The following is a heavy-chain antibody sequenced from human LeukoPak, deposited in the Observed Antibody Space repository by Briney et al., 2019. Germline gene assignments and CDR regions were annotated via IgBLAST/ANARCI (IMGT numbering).Heavy chain of an antibody. Sequence: GGSLRLSCAASGFTFSDNWMTWVRQAPGKGLEWVANIYQDGRGRYYVDSVQGRFIISRDNAQNPVHLQMNSLRAEDTAVYYCATRYCSIAACRASSYKCMDDWGKGTTVIVSS. J-gene: IGHJ6*04. CDR3: ATRYCSIAACRASSYKCMDD. D-gene: IGHD2-2*01. V-gene: IGHV3-7*01. CDR1: GFTFSDNW. CDR2: IYQDGRGR.